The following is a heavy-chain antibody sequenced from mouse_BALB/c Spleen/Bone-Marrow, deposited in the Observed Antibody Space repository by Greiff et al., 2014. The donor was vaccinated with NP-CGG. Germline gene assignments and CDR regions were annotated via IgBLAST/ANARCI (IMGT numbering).Heavy chain of an antibody. D-gene: IGHD2-1*01. V-gene: IGHV1S137*01. J-gene: IGHJ4*01. CDR1: GYTFTDYA. CDR2: ISTYYGDA. CDR3: ASGNYYYAMDY. Sequence: VQLQQSGAELVRPGVSVKISCKGSGYTFTDYAMHWVKQRHAKSLEWIGVISTYYGDASYNQKFKGKATMTVDKSSSTAYMELARLTSEDSAIYYCASGNYYYAMDYWGQGTSVTVSS.